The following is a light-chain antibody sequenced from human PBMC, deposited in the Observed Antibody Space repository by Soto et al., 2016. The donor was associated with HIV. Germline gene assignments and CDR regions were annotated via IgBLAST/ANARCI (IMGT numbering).Light chain of an antibody. CDR3: LQDYNYPYT. V-gene: IGKV1-27*01. CDR1: QDIYNY. CDR2: AAM. J-gene: IGKJ2*01. Sequence: DIQMTQSPSSLSGSIGDRVSITCRASQDIYNYLAWYQQKPGKVPRLLISAAMNLESGVPSRFRGSGSGTEFTLTISSLQPEDSASYFCLQDYNYPYTFGQGTKLEIK.